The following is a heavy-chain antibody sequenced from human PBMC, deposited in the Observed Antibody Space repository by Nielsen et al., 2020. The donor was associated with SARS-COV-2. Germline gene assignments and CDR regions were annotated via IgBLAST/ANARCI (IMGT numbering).Heavy chain of an antibody. CDR3: VRDEVEMATTPGFDS. Sequence: SLKISCAASGFTFDDYAMHWVRQAPGKGLEWVSGISWNSGSIAYADSVKGRFTISRDNAKNSLHLQMNSLRAEDTAVYHCVRDEVEMATTPGFDSWGQGTLVTVSS. V-gene: IGHV3-9*01. CDR1: GFTFDDYA. D-gene: IGHD5-24*01. J-gene: IGHJ4*02. CDR2: ISWNSGSI.